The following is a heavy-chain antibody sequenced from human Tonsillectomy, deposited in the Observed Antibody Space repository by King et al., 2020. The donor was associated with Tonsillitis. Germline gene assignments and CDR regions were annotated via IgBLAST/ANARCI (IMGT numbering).Heavy chain of an antibody. CDR3: ARAGYYDSSGYCDY. V-gene: IGHV3-7*01. D-gene: IGHD3-22*01. CDR2: IKQDGSEK. Sequence: VQLVESGGGLVQPGGSLRLSCAASGFTFSSYWMSWVRQAPGKGLEWVANIKQDGSEKYYVDSVKGRFTISRDNAKNSLYLQMNSLRAEDTAVYYCARAGYYDSSGYCDYWGQGTLVTVSS. CDR1: GFTFSSYW. J-gene: IGHJ4*02.